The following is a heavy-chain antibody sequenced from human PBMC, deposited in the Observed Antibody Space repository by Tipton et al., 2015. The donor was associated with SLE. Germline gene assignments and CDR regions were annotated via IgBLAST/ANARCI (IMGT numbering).Heavy chain of an antibody. Sequence: TLSLTCAVYGGSFSGYYWSWIRQPPGKGLEWIGEINHSGRTNYIPSLKSRVTISVGTSKNQFSLKLSSVTAADTAVYYCATKGDILLWFGGSPYMDVWGRGTTVTVSS. V-gene: IGHV4-34*01. J-gene: IGHJ6*03. D-gene: IGHD3-10*01. CDR3: ATKGDILLWFGGSPYMDV. CDR2: INHSGRT. CDR1: GGSFSGYY.